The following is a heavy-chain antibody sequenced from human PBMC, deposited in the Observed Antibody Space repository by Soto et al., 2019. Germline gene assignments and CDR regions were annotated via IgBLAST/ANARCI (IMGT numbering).Heavy chain of an antibody. Sequence: QVQLVESGGGVVQPGRSLRLSCAASGFTFSSYGMHWVRQAPGKGLEWVALISYDGSNKYYADSVKGRFIISRDNSKNPLYLQMNSLRPEDTAVYYCAKSRMPYYASCLGYWGQGTLVTVAS. CDR3: AKSRMPYYASCLGY. CDR1: GFTFSSYG. V-gene: IGHV3-30*18. CDR2: ISYDGSNK. J-gene: IGHJ4*02. D-gene: IGHD3-10*01.